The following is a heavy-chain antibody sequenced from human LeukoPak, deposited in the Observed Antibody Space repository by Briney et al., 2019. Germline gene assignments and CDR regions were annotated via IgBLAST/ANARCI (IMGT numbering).Heavy chain of an antibody. CDR1: GFTFSDYY. CDR2: IISSGNTI. J-gene: IGHJ4*02. CDR3: ARVQPHYYDSSGYPPDY. V-gene: IGHV3-11*01. Sequence: GGSLRLSCAASGFTFSDYYMSWIRQAPAKGLEWVSYIISSGNTIFYADSVKGRFTLSRDNAKNSLYLQMNSLRAEDTAVYYCARVQPHYYDSSGYPPDYWGQGTLVTVSS. D-gene: IGHD3-22*01.